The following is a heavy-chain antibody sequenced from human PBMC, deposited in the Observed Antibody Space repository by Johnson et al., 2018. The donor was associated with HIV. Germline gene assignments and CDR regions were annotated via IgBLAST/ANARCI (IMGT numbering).Heavy chain of an antibody. CDR2: ISYAGNNK. D-gene: IGHD5-24*01. Sequence: QVQLVESGGGLIQPGGSLRLSCAASGFTVSSTPMGWVRQAPGMGLEWVAIISYAGNNKYYADSVKARFTIPRDDARNTLYLQMNSLRIEDTGLYYCAKDGDDGDGPDGTKGAFDIWGQGTMVTVSS. J-gene: IGHJ3*02. V-gene: IGHV3-30-3*01. CDR3: AKDGDDGDGPDGTKGAFDI. CDR1: GFTVSSTP.